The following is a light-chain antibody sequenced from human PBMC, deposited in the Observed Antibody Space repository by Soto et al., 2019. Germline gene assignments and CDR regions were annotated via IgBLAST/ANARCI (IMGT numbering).Light chain of an antibody. J-gene: IGLJ1*01. V-gene: IGLV2-23*01. Sequence: QSTPTQPASVSGSPGQSITISCTGTSRVVGSYNLVSWYQRHPGKAPKLMIYEGSKRPSGVSNRFSGSKSGNTASLTISGLQAEDEADYYCCSYAGSSTYVFGTGTKVTVL. CDR3: CSYAGSSTYV. CDR2: EGS. CDR1: SRVVGSYNL.